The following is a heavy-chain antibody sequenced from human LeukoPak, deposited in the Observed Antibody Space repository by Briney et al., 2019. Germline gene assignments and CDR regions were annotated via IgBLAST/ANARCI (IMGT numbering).Heavy chain of an antibody. CDR1: GFTFSSYA. CDR2: ISGSGGST. D-gene: IGHD6-13*01. J-gene: IGHJ4*02. Sequence: GGSLRLSCAASGFTFSSYAMSWVRQAPGKGLEWVSAISGSGGSTYYADSVKGRFTISRDNSKDTLYPQMNSLRAEDTAVYYCAKVLRIAAAGIDYWGQGTLVTVSS. CDR3: AKVLRIAAAGIDY. V-gene: IGHV3-23*01.